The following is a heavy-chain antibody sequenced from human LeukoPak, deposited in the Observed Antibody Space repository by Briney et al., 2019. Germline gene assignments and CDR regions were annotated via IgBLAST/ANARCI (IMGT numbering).Heavy chain of an antibody. CDR3: ARLYCSGGSCYSAHYYFDY. CDR1: GGSITSGDYY. V-gene: IGHV4-30-4*01. D-gene: IGHD2-15*01. CDR2: MYDSGST. Sequence: SETLSLTCTVSGGSITSGDYYWSWIRQPPGKGLEWIGYMYDSGSTYYNPSLKSRVTISVDTSKNQFSLKLSSVTAADTAVYYCARLYCSGGSCYSAHYYFDYWGQGTLVTVSS. J-gene: IGHJ4*02.